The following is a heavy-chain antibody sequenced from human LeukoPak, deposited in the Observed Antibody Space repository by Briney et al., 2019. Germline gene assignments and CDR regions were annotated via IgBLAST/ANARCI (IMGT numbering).Heavy chain of an antibody. CDR2: IKSKPDGGTT. CDR1: GFTFSNAW. J-gene: IGHJ4*02. D-gene: IGHD1-26*01. CDR3: TTDRGRTELPLFGY. V-gene: IGHV3-15*01. Sequence: GESLRLSCAASGFTFSNAWMSWVRQAPGKGLEWVGRIKSKPDGGTTDYAAPVKGKFTISRDDSKNTLYLQMDSLKTEDTALYYCTTDRGRTELPLFGYWGQGTPVTVSS.